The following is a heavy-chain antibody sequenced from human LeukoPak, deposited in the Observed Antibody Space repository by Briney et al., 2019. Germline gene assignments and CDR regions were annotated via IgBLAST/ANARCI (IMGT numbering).Heavy chain of an antibody. J-gene: IGHJ5*02. D-gene: IGHD6-25*01. CDR2: INHSGST. CDR1: GGSFSGYY. V-gene: IGHV4-34*01. CDR3: ARRRRYSSGYCWFDP. Sequence: SETLSLTCAVYGGSFSGYYWSWIRQPPGKGLEWIGEINHSGSTNYNPSLKSRVTISVDTSKNQFSLKLSSVTAADTAVYYCARRRRYSSGYCWFDPWGQGTLVTVSS.